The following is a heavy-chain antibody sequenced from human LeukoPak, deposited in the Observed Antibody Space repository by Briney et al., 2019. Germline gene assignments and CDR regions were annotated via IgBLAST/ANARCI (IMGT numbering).Heavy chain of an antibody. CDR2: ISYDGSNK. J-gene: IGHJ4*02. CDR3: ARDRSRSVATIPTVDY. CDR1: GFTFSSYA. V-gene: IGHV3-30*04. Sequence: PGRSLRLSCAASGFTFSSYAMHWVRQAPGKGLEWVAVISYDGSNKYYADSVKGRFTISRDNSKNTLYLQMNSLRAEDTAVYYCARDRSRSVATIPTVDYWGQGTLVTVSS. D-gene: IGHD5-12*01.